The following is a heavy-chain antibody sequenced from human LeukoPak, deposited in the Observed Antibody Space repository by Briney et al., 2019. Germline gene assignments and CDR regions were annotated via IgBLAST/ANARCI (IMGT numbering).Heavy chain of an antibody. CDR2: INPNSGGT. Sequence: ASVKVSCKASGYTFTGYYMHWVRQAPGQGLEWMGWINPNSGGTNYAQKFQGRVTMTRDTSISTAYMELSRLRSDDTAVYYCARIGSRRWLQPTGFDYWGQGTLVTVSS. CDR1: GYTFTGYY. CDR3: ARIGSRRWLQPTGFDY. J-gene: IGHJ4*02. V-gene: IGHV1-2*02. D-gene: IGHD5-24*01.